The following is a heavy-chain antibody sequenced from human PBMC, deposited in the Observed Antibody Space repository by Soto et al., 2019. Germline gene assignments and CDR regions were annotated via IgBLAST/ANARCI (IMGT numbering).Heavy chain of an antibody. CDR2: IIPIFGTA. J-gene: IGHJ4*02. D-gene: IGHD2-15*01. V-gene: IGHV1-69*05. Sequence: SVKVSCKASGGTFSSYAISWVRQAPGQGLEWMGGIIPIFGTAKYAQKFQGRVTITRDTSASTAYMELSSLRSEDTAVYYCARLYCSGGSCNAYWGQGTLVTVSS. CDR3: ARLYCSGGSCNAY. CDR1: GGTFSSYA.